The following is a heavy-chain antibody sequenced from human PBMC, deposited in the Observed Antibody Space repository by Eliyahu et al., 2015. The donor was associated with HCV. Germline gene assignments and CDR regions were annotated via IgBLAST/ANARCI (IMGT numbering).Heavy chain of an antibody. CDR1: GGSISSYY. CDR2: IYYSGST. CDR3: ARVGFDSLNWYFDL. V-gene: IGHV4-59*01. Sequence: QVQLQESGPGLVKPSETLSLXCXVSGGSISSYYWSWIRQPPGKGLEWIGYIYYSGSTNYNPSLKSRVTISVDTSKNQFSLKLSSVTAADTAVYYCARVGFDSLNWYFDLWGRGTLVTVSS. D-gene: IGHD3-10*01. J-gene: IGHJ2*01.